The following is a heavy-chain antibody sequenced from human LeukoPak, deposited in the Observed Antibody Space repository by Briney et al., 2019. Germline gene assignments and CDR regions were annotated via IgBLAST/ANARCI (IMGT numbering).Heavy chain of an antibody. CDR2: IYSGGRT. D-gene: IGHD3-22*01. CDR1: GFTVSRNY. V-gene: IGHV3-53*01. Sequence: PGGSLRLSCAASGFTVSRNYTSWVRQAPGKGLEWVSVIYSGGRTYYADSVKGRFTISRDNSKNTLYLQMNSLRAEDTAVYYCARVDYYDSSGYYYEPWGQGTLVTVSS. CDR3: ARVDYYDSSGYYYEP. J-gene: IGHJ5*02.